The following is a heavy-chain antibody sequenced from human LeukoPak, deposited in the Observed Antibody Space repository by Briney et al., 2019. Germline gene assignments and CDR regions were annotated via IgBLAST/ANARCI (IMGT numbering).Heavy chain of an antibody. CDR3: AKDPSLVLPYYFDY. J-gene: IGHJ4*02. D-gene: IGHD4/OR15-4a*01. V-gene: IGHV3-23*01. CDR1: GFTFSSYA. CDR2: ISGSGGTT. Sequence: GGSLRLSCAASGFTFSSYAMSWVRQAPGKGLEWVSGISGSGGTTYYADSVKGRFTISRDNSKNTLYLQMNSLRAEDTAVYYCAKDPSLVLPYYFDYWGQGTLVTVSS.